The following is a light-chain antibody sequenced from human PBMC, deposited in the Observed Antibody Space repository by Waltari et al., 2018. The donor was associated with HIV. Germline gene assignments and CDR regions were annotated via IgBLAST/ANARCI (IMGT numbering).Light chain of an antibody. CDR3: QSSDSTLSGSV. CDR1: RSNIGTTE. CDR2: NTN. Sequence: QSVLTQPPSVSGAPGQRVTLPCTGSRSNIGTTEVHWYQQLPGTAPRLLIYNTNSRPSGVPDRFSGSKSGTSASLAINGLQAEDEADYYCQSSDSTLSGSVFGGGTKLTVL. J-gene: IGLJ2*01. V-gene: IGLV1-40*01.